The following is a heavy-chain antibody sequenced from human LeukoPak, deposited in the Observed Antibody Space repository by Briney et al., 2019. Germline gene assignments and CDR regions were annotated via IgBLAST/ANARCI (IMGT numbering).Heavy chain of an antibody. CDR3: TKTYYYGSGSLDC. J-gene: IGHJ4*02. V-gene: IGHV3-15*01. Sequence: GGSLRLSCAASGFTFSSYGMHWVRQAPGKGLEWVGRIKSKTDGGTTDYAAPVKGRFTISRDDSKNTLYLQMNSLKTEDTAIYYCTKTYYYGSGSLDCWGQGTLVTVSS. D-gene: IGHD3-10*01. CDR1: GFTFSSYG. CDR2: IKSKTDGGTT.